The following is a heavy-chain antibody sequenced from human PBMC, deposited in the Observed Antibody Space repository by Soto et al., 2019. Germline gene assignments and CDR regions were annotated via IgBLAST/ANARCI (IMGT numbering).Heavy chain of an antibody. CDR3: AKERGYTYGDFDY. CDR2: VSGAGGAT. D-gene: IGHD5-18*01. CDR1: GFTFVNYA. J-gene: IGHJ4*02. V-gene: IGHV3-23*01. Sequence: EVQLLESGGGLVQPGGSLRLSCAASGFTFVNYAMSWVRQAPGKGLEWVSSVSGAGGATYYADSVKGRFTISRDNSRNTLYLQLSSLRAEDTAVYYCAKERGYTYGDFDYWGQGTLVTVSP.